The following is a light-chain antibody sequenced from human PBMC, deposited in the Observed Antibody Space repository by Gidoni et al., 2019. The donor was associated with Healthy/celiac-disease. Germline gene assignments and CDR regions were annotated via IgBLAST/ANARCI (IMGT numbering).Light chain of an antibody. V-gene: IGKV4-1*01. CDR3: QQYSSTRRT. CDR2: WAS. CDR1: QSVLYSSNNKNY. J-gene: IGKJ1*01. Sequence: DIVMTQSPDSLAVSLGERATINCKSSQSVLYSSNNKNYLAWYQQKPGQPPKLLIYWASTRESGVPDRFSGRGSGTDFTLPISSLQAEDVAVSYCQQYSSTRRTFGQGTKVEIK.